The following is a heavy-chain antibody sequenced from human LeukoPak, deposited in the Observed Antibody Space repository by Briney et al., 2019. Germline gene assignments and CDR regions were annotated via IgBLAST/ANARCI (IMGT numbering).Heavy chain of an antibody. CDR2: ISPYNGNT. CDR1: GYIFTNYG. Sequence: GASVKVSCKASGYIFTNYGITWVRQAPGQGLEWMGWISPYNGNTTYTQKLQGRFTMTTDTSTNTAHMELRSLTSDDTAIYYCARVVGTISAPVDGYWGQGTLVTVSS. CDR3: ARVVGTISAPVDGY. D-gene: IGHD1-26*01. V-gene: IGHV1-18*01. J-gene: IGHJ4*02.